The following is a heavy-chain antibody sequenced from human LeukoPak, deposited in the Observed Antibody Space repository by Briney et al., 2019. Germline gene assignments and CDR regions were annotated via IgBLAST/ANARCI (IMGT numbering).Heavy chain of an antibody. Sequence: PSETLSLTCTVSGGSISSYYWSWIRQPPGKGLEWIGYIYYSGSTNYNPSLKSRVTISVDMSKNQFSLKLSSVTAADTAVYYCARDQRWGGYDYWGQGTLVTVSS. CDR3: ARDQRWGGYDY. CDR1: GGSISSYY. J-gene: IGHJ4*02. V-gene: IGHV4-59*01. D-gene: IGHD5-24*01. CDR2: IYYSGST.